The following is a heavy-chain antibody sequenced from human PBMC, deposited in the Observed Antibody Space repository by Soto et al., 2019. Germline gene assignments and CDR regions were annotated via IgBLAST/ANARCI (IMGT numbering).Heavy chain of an antibody. CDR3: ARGSSIAGLYYGMDV. V-gene: IGHV4-31*03. CDR2: NYYSGIT. Sequence: QVQLQESGPGLVKPSQTLSLTCTVSGGSISSGGYYWTWIRQHPGKGLEWIGYNYYSGITYYNPSLKSRVTISLDTSKHQFSLQLSSVTAADTAVYYCARGSSIAGLYYGMDVWGQGTTVTVSS. CDR1: GGSISSGGYY. J-gene: IGHJ6*02. D-gene: IGHD6-6*01.